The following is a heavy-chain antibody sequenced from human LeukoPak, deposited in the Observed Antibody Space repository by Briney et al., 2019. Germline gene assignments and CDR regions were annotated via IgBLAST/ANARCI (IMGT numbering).Heavy chain of an antibody. V-gene: IGHV4-4*07. Sequence: TSETLSLTCTVSGGSISSYYWSWIRQPAGKGLEWIGRIYTSGSTNYNPSLKSRVTMSVDTSKNQFSLKLSSVTAADTAVYYCARGVATIPGQDAFDIWGQGTMVTVSS. J-gene: IGHJ3*02. CDR3: ARGVATIPGQDAFDI. D-gene: IGHD5-24*01. CDR1: GGSISSYY. CDR2: IYTSGST.